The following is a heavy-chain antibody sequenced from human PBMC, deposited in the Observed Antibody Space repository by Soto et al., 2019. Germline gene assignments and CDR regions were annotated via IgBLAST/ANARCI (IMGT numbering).Heavy chain of an antibody. J-gene: IGHJ6*02. CDR2: ISWDGGST. CDR1: GFTFDDYT. Sequence: GGSLRLSCAASGFTFDDYTMHWVRQAPGKGLEWVSLISWDGGSTYYADSVKGRFTISRDNSKNSLYLQMNSLRTEDTALYYCAKDEYSSSSHGMDVWGQGTTVTVSS. D-gene: IGHD6-13*01. CDR3: AKDEYSSSSHGMDV. V-gene: IGHV3-43*01.